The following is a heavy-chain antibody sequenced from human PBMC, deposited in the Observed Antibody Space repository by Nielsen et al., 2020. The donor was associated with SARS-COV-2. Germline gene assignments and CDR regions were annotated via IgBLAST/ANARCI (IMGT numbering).Heavy chain of an antibody. Sequence: GGSLRLSCATSGFTFDDYAMHWVRQAPGKGLEWVSGINWNADDKGYADSVKGRFTISRDNAKSSLYLLMNSLRAEDTALYYCAKLVGATDWYFDLWGRGTLVTVSS. CDR3: AKLVGATDWYFDL. V-gene: IGHV3-9*01. CDR1: GFTFDDYA. D-gene: IGHD1-26*01. J-gene: IGHJ2*01. CDR2: INWNADDK.